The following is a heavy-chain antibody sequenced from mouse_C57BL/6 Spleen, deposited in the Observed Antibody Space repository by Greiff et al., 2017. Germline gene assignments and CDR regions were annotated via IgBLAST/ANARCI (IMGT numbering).Heavy chain of an antibody. Sequence: EVHLVESGEGLVKPGGSLKLSCAASGFTFSSYAMSWVRQTPEKRLEWVAYISSGGDYIYYADTVKGRFTISRYNARNTLYLQMSSLKSEDTAMYYCTRDRDYGNYDWYFDVWGTGTTVTVSS. D-gene: IGHD2-1*01. CDR3: TRDRDYGNYDWYFDV. CDR1: GFTFSSYA. J-gene: IGHJ1*03. CDR2: ISSGGDYI. V-gene: IGHV5-9-1*02.